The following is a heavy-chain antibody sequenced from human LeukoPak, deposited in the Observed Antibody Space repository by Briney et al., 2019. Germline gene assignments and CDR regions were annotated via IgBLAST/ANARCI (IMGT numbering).Heavy chain of an antibody. D-gene: IGHD6-6*01. CDR3: ARSIAAPDY. J-gene: IGHJ4*02. CDR1: GFIFSSYS. V-gene: IGHV3-21*01. CDR2: ISSRSSYI. Sequence: PGGSLRLSCAASGFIFSSYSMNWVRQAPGKGLEWVSSISSRSSYISYADSVKGRFTVSRDNAKNSLYLQINSLRAEDTAVYYCARSIAAPDYWGQGTLVTVSS.